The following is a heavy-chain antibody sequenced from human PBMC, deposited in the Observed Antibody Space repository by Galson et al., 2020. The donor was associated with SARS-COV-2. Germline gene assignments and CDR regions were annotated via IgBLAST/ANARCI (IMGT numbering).Heavy chain of an antibody. V-gene: IGHV4-59*08. J-gene: IGHJ4*02. CDR2: IFYTGST. CDR1: IGTMSDHY. Sequence: ETSETLSLTCRASIGTMSDHYWSWIRQPPGKALEWIGFIFYTGSTNYNASLKSRVTITLDTSKKQFYLRLTSVTAADTAVYYCAKLAEGRRSSEVYWGKGTLVAVSS. CDR3: AKLAEGRRSSEVY.